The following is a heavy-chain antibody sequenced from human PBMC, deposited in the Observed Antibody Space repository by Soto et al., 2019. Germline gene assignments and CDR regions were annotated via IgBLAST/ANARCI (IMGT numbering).Heavy chain of an antibody. CDR1: GYSFTNYG. Sequence: QDQLVQSGGEVKKPGASVKVSCQASGYSFTNYGITWVRQAPGQGFEWMGWISAYNGDTNYAQKLQGRVTMTTDASKITAYLELRSLRSDDTAVYYCARDRGVAPPVAGNTHYYYYMDVWGKGTTVTVSS. CDR2: ISAYNGDT. J-gene: IGHJ6*03. D-gene: IGHD6-19*01. V-gene: IGHV1-18*01. CDR3: ARDRGVAPPVAGNTHYYYYMDV.